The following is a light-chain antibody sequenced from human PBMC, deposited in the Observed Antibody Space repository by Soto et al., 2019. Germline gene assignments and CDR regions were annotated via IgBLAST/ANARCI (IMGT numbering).Light chain of an antibody. CDR1: QSLRSN. V-gene: IGKV3-15*01. CDR2: SAS. J-gene: IGKJ1*01. CDR3: QQHDDLPPA. Sequence: EIVRTQSPVTLSVSPGETVILSCSASQSLRSNLACYQQKPGQTPRLLIYSASIRAAATPARFSGSGAGTNFSLTISSLQSEDFAVYYCQQHDDLPPAFGQGTKV.